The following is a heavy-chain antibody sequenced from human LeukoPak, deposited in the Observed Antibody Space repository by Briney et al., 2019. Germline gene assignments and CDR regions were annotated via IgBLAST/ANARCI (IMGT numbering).Heavy chain of an antibody. J-gene: IGHJ6*02. CDR1: GGSISSGGYY. V-gene: IGHV4-31*03. D-gene: IGHD2-2*01. Sequence: SETLSLTCTVSGGSISSGGYYWSWIRQHPGKGLEWIGYIYYSGSTYYNPSLKSRVTISVDTSKNQFSLKLSSVNAADTAVYYCARDQVVPAAIGYYYGMDVWGQGTTVTVSS. CDR2: IYYSGST. CDR3: ARDQVVPAAIGYYYGMDV.